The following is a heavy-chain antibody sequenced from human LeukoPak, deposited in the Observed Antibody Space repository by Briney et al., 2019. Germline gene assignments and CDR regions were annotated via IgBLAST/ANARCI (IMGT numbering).Heavy chain of an antibody. Sequence: SETLSLTCTVSGGSISSYYWSWIRQPPGKGLEWIGYIYYSGSTNYNPSLKSRVTISVDTSKNQFSLKLSSVTAADTAVYYCARLVVPVKFDYWGQGTLVTVSS. D-gene: IGHD2-8*02. J-gene: IGHJ4*02. V-gene: IGHV4-59*01. CDR3: ARLVVPVKFDY. CDR1: GGSISSYY. CDR2: IYYSGST.